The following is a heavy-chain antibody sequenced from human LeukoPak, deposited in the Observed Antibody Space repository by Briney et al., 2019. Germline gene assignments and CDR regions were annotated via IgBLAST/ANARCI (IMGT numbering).Heavy chain of an antibody. CDR2: ISGGDGST. Sequence: GGSLRLSCAASGFTFGSYAMSWVRQVPVKGLEWVSTISGGDGSTWYADSVKGRFTISRDNSKNTLFLQMNSLRAEDTAVYYCARQGSAWDYFDYWGQGTLVTVSS. V-gene: IGHV3-23*01. CDR3: ARQGSAWDYFDY. J-gene: IGHJ4*02. D-gene: IGHD6-19*01. CDR1: GFTFGSYA.